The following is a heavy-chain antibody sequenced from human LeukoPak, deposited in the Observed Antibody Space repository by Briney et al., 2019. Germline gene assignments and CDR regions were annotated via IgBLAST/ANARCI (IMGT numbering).Heavy chain of an antibody. V-gene: IGHV1-69*06. D-gene: IGHD3-10*01. CDR1: GGTFTSYA. CDR2: IIPMSGTT. J-gene: IGHJ4*02. CDR3: ASATGDY. Sequence: SVKVSCKASGGTFTSYAITWVRQAPGQGLEWMGGIIPMSGTTNYAQKFQGRVTITADKSTITAYMELSSLRSDGTAVYYCASATGDYWGQGTLVTVSS.